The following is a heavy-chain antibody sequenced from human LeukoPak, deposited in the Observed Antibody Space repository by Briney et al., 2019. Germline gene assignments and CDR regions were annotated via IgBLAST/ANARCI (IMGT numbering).Heavy chain of an antibody. J-gene: IGHJ3*02. Sequence: GGSLRLSCAASGFTFSRYSMNWVRQAPGKGLEWPSYISSSTTTIYYADSVKGRFTISRDNPKNSLYLQMNSLRAEDTAVYYCARGKGYFDSSGTPPAFDIWGQGTVVTVSS. V-gene: IGHV3-48*01. CDR3: ARGKGYFDSSGTPPAFDI. D-gene: IGHD3-22*01. CDR1: GFTFSRYS. CDR2: ISSSTTTI.